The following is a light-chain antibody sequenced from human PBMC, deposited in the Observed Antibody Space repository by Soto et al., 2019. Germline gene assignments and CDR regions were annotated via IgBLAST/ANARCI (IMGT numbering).Light chain of an antibody. CDR3: QTWGSGIVV. CDR1: SWHSNYA. Sequence: QLVLTQSPSASASLGASVKLTCTLSSWHSNYAIAWHQQQSEKGPRYLMKLNSDGSHNKGDGIPDRFSGSSSGAERYLTISSLQSEDEADYYCQTWGSGIVVFGGGTKLTVL. V-gene: IGLV4-69*01. J-gene: IGLJ2*01. CDR2: LNSDGSH.